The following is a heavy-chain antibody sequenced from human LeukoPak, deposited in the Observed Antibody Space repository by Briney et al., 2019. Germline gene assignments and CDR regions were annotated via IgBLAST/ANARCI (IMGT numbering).Heavy chain of an antibody. D-gene: IGHD2-8*01. CDR3: AREGYCTNGVCYKDYYYYMDV. Sequence: SETLSLTCTVSGGSISSGGYYWSWIRQHPGKGLEWIGYIYYSGSTYYNPSLKSRVTISVDTSKNQFSLKLSSVTAAETAVYYCAREGYCTNGVCYKDYYYYMDVWGKGTTVTVSS. CDR2: IYYSGST. J-gene: IGHJ6*03. V-gene: IGHV4-31*03. CDR1: GGSISSGGYY.